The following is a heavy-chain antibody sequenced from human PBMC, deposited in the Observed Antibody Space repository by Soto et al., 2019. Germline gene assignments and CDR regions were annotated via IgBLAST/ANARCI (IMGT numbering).Heavy chain of an antibody. D-gene: IGHD3-10*01. CDR3: ARGAHTSGSYYKEGGMDV. CDR1: GFTVSSNY. CDR2: IYSGGST. J-gene: IGHJ6*02. V-gene: IGHV3-66*01. Sequence: GGSLRLSCAASGFTVSSNYMSWVRQAPGKGLEWVSVIYSGGSTHYAESVKGRFTISRDNSKNTLYLQMNSLRAEDTAVYYCARGAHTSGSYYKEGGMDVWGQGTTVTVSS.